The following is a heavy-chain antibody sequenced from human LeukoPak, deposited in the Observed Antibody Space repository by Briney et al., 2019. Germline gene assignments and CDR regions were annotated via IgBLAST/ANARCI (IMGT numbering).Heavy chain of an antibody. CDR3: ARAPLTTATSDYFDL. J-gene: IGHJ4*02. V-gene: IGHV4-30-4*01. CDR2: IHYSGIT. CDR1: GGSISTNDYF. D-gene: IGHD4-17*01. Sequence: SETLSLTCTVSGGSISTNDYFWSWIRQSPEKGLEWIGYIHYSGITKSNPSLESRLTLSVDTSKDQLSLRLTSVTAADTAVYYCARAPLTTATSDYFDLWGLGTLVTVSS.